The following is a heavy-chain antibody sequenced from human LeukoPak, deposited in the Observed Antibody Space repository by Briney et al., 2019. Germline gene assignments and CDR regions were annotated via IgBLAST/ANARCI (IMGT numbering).Heavy chain of an antibody. V-gene: IGHV3-48*01. J-gene: IGHJ4*02. CDR1: GFTFRNYN. CDR2: ISSSSSSI. D-gene: IGHD6-19*01. Sequence: GGSLRLSCAASGFTFRNYNMNWVRQAPGKGLEWVSYISSSSSSIYYAGSVKGRFTISRDNSKNTLYLQMNSLRAEDTAVYYCAKVSPSIAVAGRFDYWGQGTLVTVSS. CDR3: AKVSPSIAVAGRFDY.